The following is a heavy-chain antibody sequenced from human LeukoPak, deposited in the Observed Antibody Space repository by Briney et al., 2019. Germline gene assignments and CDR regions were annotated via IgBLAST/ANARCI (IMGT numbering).Heavy chain of an antibody. CDR1: GFTFSTYW. CDR3: ARETRYCSSTSCYTDLYYYYMDV. J-gene: IGHJ6*03. Sequence: GGSLRLSCTASGFTFSTYWMHWVRQAPGKGLVWVSRIKGDESTTNYADSAKGRFTISRDNAQNTVYLQMNSLRAEDTAVYYCARETRYCSSTSCYTDLYYYYMDVWGKGTTVTVSS. V-gene: IGHV3-74*01. CDR2: IKGDESTT. D-gene: IGHD2-2*02.